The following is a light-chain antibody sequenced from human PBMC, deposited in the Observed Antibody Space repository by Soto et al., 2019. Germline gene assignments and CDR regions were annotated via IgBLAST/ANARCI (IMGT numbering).Light chain of an antibody. Sequence: QSALTQPASVSGSPGQSITISCTGTSSDVGSYNLVSWYQQHPGKAPKLMIYEGSKRPSGVSNRFSGSKSGNTASLTISGLQAEDEADYYCSSYAGISTYLLFGGGTKLTVL. CDR1: SSDVGSYNL. CDR3: SSYAGISTYLL. CDR2: EGS. V-gene: IGLV2-23*01. J-gene: IGLJ2*01.